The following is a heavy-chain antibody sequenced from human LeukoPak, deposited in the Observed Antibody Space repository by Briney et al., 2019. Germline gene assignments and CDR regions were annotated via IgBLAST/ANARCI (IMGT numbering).Heavy chain of an antibody. Sequence: PGGSLRLSCTVSGFTFRNYATSWVHQAPGKGLEWVSGISGSGLFTYYTDSVKGRFTISKDNSKNTLDLQMSSLRAEDSALYYCARVAGPLGYCSPNGCQQLNWHFDLWGRGTLVTVSS. CDR1: GFTFRNYA. CDR3: ARVAGPLGYCSPNGCQQLNWHFDL. CDR2: ISGSGLFT. V-gene: IGHV3-23*01. J-gene: IGHJ2*01. D-gene: IGHD2-15*01.